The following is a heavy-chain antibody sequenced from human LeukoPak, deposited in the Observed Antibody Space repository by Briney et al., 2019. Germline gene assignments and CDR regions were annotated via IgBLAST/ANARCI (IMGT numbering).Heavy chain of an antibody. D-gene: IGHD3-3*01. CDR1: GFTFSSYA. Sequence: GGSLRLSCAACGFTFSSYAMSWVRQAPGKGLEWVSAISGSGGSTYYADSVKGRFTISRDNSKNTLYLQMNSLRAEDTAVYYCAKVGDFWSTTNFDYWGQGTLVTVSS. V-gene: IGHV3-23*01. CDR3: AKVGDFWSTTNFDY. J-gene: IGHJ4*02. CDR2: ISGSGGST.